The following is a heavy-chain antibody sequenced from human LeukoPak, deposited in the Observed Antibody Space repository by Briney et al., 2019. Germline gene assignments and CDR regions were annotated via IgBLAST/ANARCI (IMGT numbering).Heavy chain of an antibody. CDR2: IKQDGSAQ. Sequence: GGSLRLSCAASGFTFSDYWMSWVRQARGRGLEWVANIKQDGSAQYCVDSVRGRFTIARDHAKNQLYLQMNSLRAEDTALYYCARDRGYDGFDIWGQGTTVTVSS. D-gene: IGHD3-22*01. J-gene: IGHJ3*02. V-gene: IGHV3-7*01. CDR3: ARDRGYDGFDI. CDR1: GFTFSDYW.